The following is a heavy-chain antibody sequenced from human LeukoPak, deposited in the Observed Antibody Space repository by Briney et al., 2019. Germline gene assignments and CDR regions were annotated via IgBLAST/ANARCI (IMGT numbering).Heavy chain of an antibody. CDR2: LNPNSDNT. J-gene: IGHJ4*02. CDR1: GYTSSSYD. V-gene: IGHV1-8*01. CDR3: AAGGVQSIYFDF. D-gene: IGHD2-8*02. Sequence: ASAKVSCKAPGYTSSSYDTYWVRPAPGQGVEWVGWLNPNSDNTVYAQKFQGRVTMHEDTSANTAYMKLTSLKSEDTALYDCAAGGVQSIYFDFWGLGTLVTVSS.